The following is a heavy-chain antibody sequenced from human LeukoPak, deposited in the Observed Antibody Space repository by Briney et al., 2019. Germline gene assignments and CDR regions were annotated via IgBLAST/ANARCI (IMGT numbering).Heavy chain of an antibody. CDR2: INSDGSWT. J-gene: IGHJ4*02. Sequence: GGSLRLSCAASGNYWMHWVRQAPGKGLVWVSHINSDGSWTSYADSVKGRFTISKDNAKNTVYLQMNSLRAEDTAVYYCVSFYETYWGRGALVTVSS. CDR3: VSFYETY. CDR1: GNYW. D-gene: IGHD2/OR15-2a*01. V-gene: IGHV3-74*01.